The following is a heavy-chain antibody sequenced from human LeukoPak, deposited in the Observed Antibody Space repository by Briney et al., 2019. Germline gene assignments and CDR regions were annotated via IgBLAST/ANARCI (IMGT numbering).Heavy chain of an antibody. V-gene: IGHV3-53*01. CDR1: GFTVSNNY. J-gene: IGHJ4*02. CDR2: IYSGGST. D-gene: IGHD5-24*01. Sequence: GGSLRLSCAASGFTVSNNYMSWVRQAPGKGLEWVSVIYSGGSTYYADSVKGRFTTSRDSSRNTLFLQMNSLRAEDTAVYYCASLGDGYNFWRHWGQGTLVTVSS. CDR3: ASLGDGYNFWRH.